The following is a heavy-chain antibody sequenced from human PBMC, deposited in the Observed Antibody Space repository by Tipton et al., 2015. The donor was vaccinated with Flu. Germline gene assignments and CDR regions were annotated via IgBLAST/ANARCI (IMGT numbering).Heavy chain of an antibody. D-gene: IGHD4-11*01. CDR3: ARRDYSNYVSDPKSWFDP. V-gene: IGHV4-61*02. Sequence: LRLSCTVSGGSISSGSYQWSWIRQPAGKGLEWIGTVSRSGDTIYNPSLRSRVTISIDTSKNQFSLNMKSVTAVDMAVYYCARRDYSNYVSDPKSWFDPWGQGTLVAVSS. CDR1: GGSISSGSYQ. CDR2: VSRSGDT. J-gene: IGHJ5*02.